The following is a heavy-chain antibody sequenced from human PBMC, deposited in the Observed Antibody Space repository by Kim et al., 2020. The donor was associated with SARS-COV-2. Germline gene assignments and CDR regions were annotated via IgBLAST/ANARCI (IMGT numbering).Heavy chain of an antibody. CDR3: AKDGITIFYGQNYFDY. CDR2: ISGSGGST. D-gene: IGHD3-3*01. CDR1: GFTFSSYA. J-gene: IGHJ4*02. V-gene: IGHV3-23*01. Sequence: GGSLRLSCAASGFTFSSYAMSWVRQAPGKGLEWVSAISGSGGSTYYADSVKGRFTISRDNSKNTLYLQMNSLRAEDTAVYYCAKDGITIFYGQNYFDYWGQATLVTVSS.